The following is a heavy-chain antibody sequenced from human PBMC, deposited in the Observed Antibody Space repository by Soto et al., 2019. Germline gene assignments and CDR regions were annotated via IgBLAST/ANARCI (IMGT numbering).Heavy chain of an antibody. D-gene: IGHD1-26*01. J-gene: IGHJ3*02. Sequence: QVQLVESGGGVVQPGRSLRLSCAASGFTFRSYGIHWVRQAPGKGLEWVAIISYDGNAKYYADSVKGRFTISRDNSKNTLYLQLNSLRPEDTAVYYCARGDTNAFDIWGQGTMVTVSS. V-gene: IGHV3-30*03. CDR2: ISYDGNAK. CDR3: ARGDTNAFDI. CDR1: GFTFRSYG.